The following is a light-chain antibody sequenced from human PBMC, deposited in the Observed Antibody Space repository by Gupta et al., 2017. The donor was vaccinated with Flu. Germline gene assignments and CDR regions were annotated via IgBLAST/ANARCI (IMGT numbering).Light chain of an antibody. V-gene: IGKV3-15*01. J-gene: IGKJ4*01. CDR2: RAA. CDR1: QSVSIS. CDR3: QQYDNWPLT. Sequence: GERATLSCRASQSVSISLAWYQQKPGQAPRLLIYRAATRATDIPARFSGSGSGTEFTLTISSLQSEDSAVYWCQQYDNWPLTFGGGTKVVIK.